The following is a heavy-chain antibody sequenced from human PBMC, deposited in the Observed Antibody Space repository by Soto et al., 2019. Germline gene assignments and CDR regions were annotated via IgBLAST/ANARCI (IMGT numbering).Heavy chain of an antibody. J-gene: IGHJ4*02. CDR3: TRSAVRPSGGLIGPSDY. CDR1: GYTFTSYG. V-gene: IGHV1-18*01. Sequence: GASVKVSCKASGYTFTSYGISWVRQAPGQGLEWMGWISPYNGNTNYAQKLQGRVTMTTDTSTSTAYMDLRSLRSEDTAVYYCTRSAVRPSGGLIGPSDYWGQGTLVTVPQ. D-gene: IGHD3-16*02. CDR2: ISPYNGNT.